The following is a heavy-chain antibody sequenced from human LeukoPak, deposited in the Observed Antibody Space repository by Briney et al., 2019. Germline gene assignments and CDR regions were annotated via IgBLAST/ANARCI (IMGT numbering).Heavy chain of an antibody. CDR2: ISGSGGST. CDR1: GFTFSSYA. D-gene: IGHD2-15*01. Sequence: SGGSLRLSCAASGFTFSSYAMSWVRQAPGKGLEWVSAISGSGGSTYYADSVKGRFTISRDNSKNTLYLQMNSLRAEDTAVYYCAKAGGGGHYCSGGSCYDYFDYWGQGTLVTVSS. J-gene: IGHJ4*02. V-gene: IGHV3-23*01. CDR3: AKAGGGGHYCSGGSCYDYFDY.